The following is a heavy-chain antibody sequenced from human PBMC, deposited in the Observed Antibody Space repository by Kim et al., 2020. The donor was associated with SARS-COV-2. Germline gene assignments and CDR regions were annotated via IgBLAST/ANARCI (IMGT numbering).Heavy chain of an antibody. V-gene: IGHV3-15*01. J-gene: IGHJ1*01. CDR3: NTAGGAL. Sequence: SDGGTTDYGGVVKGRVAISRDDSQNTMFLQMESLKIEDTGVYYCNTAGGALWGQGTQVTVSS. D-gene: IGHD3-10*01. CDR2: SDGGTT.